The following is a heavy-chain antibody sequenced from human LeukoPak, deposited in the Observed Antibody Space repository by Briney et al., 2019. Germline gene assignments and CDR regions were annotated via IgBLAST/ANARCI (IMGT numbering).Heavy chain of an antibody. J-gene: IGHJ5*02. CDR2: IYYSGST. CDR3: ARHVWGIAVAGTSDWFDP. Sequence: SETLSLTCTVSGGSISSYYWSWIRQPPGKGLEWIGYIYYSGSTNYSPSLKSRVTISVDTSKNQFSLKLSSVTAADTAVYYCARHVWGIAVAGTSDWFDPWGQGTLVTVSS. CDR1: GGSISSYY. D-gene: IGHD6-19*01. V-gene: IGHV4-59*08.